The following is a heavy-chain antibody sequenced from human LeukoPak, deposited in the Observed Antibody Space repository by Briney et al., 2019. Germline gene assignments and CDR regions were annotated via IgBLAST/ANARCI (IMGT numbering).Heavy chain of an antibody. CDR1: GGSISSSSYY. D-gene: IGHD6-13*01. V-gene: IGHV4-39*07. CDR2: IYYSGST. Sequence: PSETLSLTCTVSGGSISSSSYYWGWIRQPPGKGLEWIGSIYYSGSTYYNPSLKSRVTISVDTSKNQFSLKLSSVTAADTAVYYCASLLNTHSSTKEIYWFDPWGQGTLVTVSS. CDR3: ASLLNTHSSTKEIYWFDP. J-gene: IGHJ5*02.